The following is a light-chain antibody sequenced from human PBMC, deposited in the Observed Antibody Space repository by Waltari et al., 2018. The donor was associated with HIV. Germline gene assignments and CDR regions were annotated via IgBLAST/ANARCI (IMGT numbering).Light chain of an antibody. Sequence: QSALTQPASVSGSPGQSITISCTGTNSDIGTYNYVPWYQQHPGTAPKLIIYEVTNRPSGVSTRFSGSKSGNTASLIISGLQAEDEADYFCSSYASTRSLIFGGGTELTVL. CDR1: NSDIGTYNY. CDR3: SSYASTRSLI. CDR2: EVT. V-gene: IGLV2-14*03. J-gene: IGLJ2*01.